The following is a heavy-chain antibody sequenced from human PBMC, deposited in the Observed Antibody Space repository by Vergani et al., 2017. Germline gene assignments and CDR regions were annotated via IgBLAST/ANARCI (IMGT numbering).Heavy chain of an antibody. V-gene: IGHV4-39*02. D-gene: IGHD6-13*01. Sequence: QVQLQESGPGLVKPSETLSLTCTVSGGSISSSSYYWGWIRQPPGKGLEWIGSIYYSGSTYYNPSLKSRVTISVDTSKNQFSLKLSSVTAADTAVYYCARDLSRSSSWYPSRENDYWGQGTLVTVSS. J-gene: IGHJ4*02. CDR1: GGSISSSSYY. CDR3: ARDLSRSSSWYPSRENDY. CDR2: IYYSGST.